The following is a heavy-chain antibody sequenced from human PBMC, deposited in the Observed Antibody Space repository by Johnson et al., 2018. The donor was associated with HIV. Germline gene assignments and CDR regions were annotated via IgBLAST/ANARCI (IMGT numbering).Heavy chain of an antibody. Sequence: QMQLVESGGGVVRPGRSLRLSCTASGFTFSNYPMHWVRQAPGKGLEWVAVVSFDGSKKYHADSVKGRFTVSRDDSKNSVYLQMNSLTPEDTAVYYCARGCGSRSGSPCYDPFDIWGQGTMVTVSS. CDR1: GFTFSNYP. J-gene: IGHJ3*02. CDR2: VSFDGSKK. CDR3: ARGCGSRSGSPCYDPFDI. V-gene: IGHV3-30*04. D-gene: IGHD1-26*01.